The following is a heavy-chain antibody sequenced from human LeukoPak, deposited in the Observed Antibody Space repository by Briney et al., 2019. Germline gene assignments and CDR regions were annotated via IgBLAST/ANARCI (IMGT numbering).Heavy chain of an antibody. CDR3: AKDHTVTTGFDY. CDR1: GGSISSYY. CDR2: IYYSGST. V-gene: IGHV4-59*12. D-gene: IGHD4-11*01. J-gene: IGHJ4*02. Sequence: SETLSLTCTVSGGSISSYYWSWIRQPPGKGLEWIGYIYYSGSTNYNPSLKSRVTISVDTSKNQFSLKLSSVTAADTAVYYCAKDHTVTTGFDYWGQGTLVTVSS.